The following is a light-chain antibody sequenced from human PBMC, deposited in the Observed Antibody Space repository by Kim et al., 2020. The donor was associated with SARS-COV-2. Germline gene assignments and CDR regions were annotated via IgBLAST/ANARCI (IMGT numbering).Light chain of an antibody. CDR2: AAA. CDR1: QSINNY. CDR3: QQHDSYPPT. J-gene: IGKJ2*01. V-gene: IGKV1-17*03. Sequence: DIQMTQSPSAMSASVGDRVTITCRASQSINNYLAWFQQKPGKAPKCLIYAAAKLQSGVPSRFSGSGSGTKFTLTISSLQPEDFATYYCQQHDSYPPTFGQGTKLEI.